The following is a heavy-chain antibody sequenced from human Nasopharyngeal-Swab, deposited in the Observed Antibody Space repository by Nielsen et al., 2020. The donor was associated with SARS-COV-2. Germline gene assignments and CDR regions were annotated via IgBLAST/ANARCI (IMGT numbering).Heavy chain of an antibody. CDR2: INSDGRTK. CDR3: GRAGSYRIDY. V-gene: IGHV3-74*01. D-gene: IGHD1-14*01. Sequence: GESLKISCAASGFPFSNSWVQWVRQPPGKGLEWVARINSDGRTKDHADSLQGRFTIARDNAKNEVYLQLNGLRDEDTAVYYCGRAGSYRIDYWGQGTLVTVSS. CDR1: GFPFSNSW. J-gene: IGHJ4*02.